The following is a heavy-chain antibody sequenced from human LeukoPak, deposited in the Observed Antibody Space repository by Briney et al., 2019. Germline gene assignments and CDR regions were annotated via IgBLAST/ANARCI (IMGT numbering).Heavy chain of an antibody. CDR2: INPNSGGT. J-gene: IGHJ4*02. CDR3: ARFQGYDILTGYYTWVDY. V-gene: IGHV1-2*02. D-gene: IGHD3-9*01. CDR1: GYTFTGYY. Sequence: ASVTVSCKASGYTFTGYYMHWVRQAPGQGLEWMGWINPNSGGTNYSQKFQGRVTMTRDTSISTAYMELSRLRSDDTAVYYCARFQGYDILTGYYTWVDYWGQGTLVTVSS.